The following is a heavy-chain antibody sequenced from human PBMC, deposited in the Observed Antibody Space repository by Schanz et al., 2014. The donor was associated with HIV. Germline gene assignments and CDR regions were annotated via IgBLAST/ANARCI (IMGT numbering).Heavy chain of an antibody. V-gene: IGHV1-58*01. CDR2: IVVGSGDT. CDR3: AASERPVVAAPT. J-gene: IGHJ4*02. D-gene: IGHD2-2*01. CDR1: GFPIINSA. Sequence: QLVQSGAEVKKPGTSVTVSCKASGFPIINSAVQWVRQARGQRLEWIGWIVVGSGDTHYAPKFRERVSITRDMSTSTVSVELSSLRSEDTAVYYCAASERPVVAAPTWGQGTLVTVSS.